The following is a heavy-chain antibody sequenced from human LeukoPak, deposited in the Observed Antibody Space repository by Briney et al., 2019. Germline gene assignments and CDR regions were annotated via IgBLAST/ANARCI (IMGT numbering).Heavy chain of an antibody. D-gene: IGHD3-22*01. CDR3: TTYYYDGSGTVFINY. CDR1: GFMFSGSA. J-gene: IGHJ4*02. Sequence: HPGGSLRLSCATSGFMFSGSAMHWVRQASGKGLEWIGRIRTRKNNYATAYGASVTGRFIISRDDSKKTTDLQMNSLKTEDTAVYYCTTYYYDGSGTVFINYWGQGTLVTVTS. V-gene: IGHV3-73*01. CDR2: IRTRKNNYAT.